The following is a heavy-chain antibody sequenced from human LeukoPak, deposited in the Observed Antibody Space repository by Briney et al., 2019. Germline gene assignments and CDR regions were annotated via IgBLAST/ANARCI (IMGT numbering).Heavy chain of an antibody. Sequence: PGGSLRLSCAAPGFSFSSYEMNWVRQAPGKGLEWVSYISSSGSTIYNADSVKGRFTISRDNAKNSLYLQMNSLRAEDTAVYYCARGYYYGSGTLGPLDSWGQGTLVTVSS. CDR3: ARGYYYGSGTLGPLDS. D-gene: IGHD3-10*01. CDR2: ISSSGSTI. J-gene: IGHJ5*01. CDR1: GFSFSSYE. V-gene: IGHV3-48*03.